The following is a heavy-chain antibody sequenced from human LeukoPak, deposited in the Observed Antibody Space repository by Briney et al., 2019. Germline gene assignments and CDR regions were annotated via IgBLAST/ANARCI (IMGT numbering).Heavy chain of an antibody. CDR2: INPNSGGT. Sequence: ASVTVSCKASGYTFTGYYMHWVRQAPGQGLEWMGWINPNSGGTNYAQKFQGRVTMTRDTSISTAYMELSRLRSDDTAVYYCARVQWLAPDDAFDIWGQGTMVTVSS. V-gene: IGHV1-2*02. D-gene: IGHD6-19*01. CDR3: ARVQWLAPDDAFDI. J-gene: IGHJ3*02. CDR1: GYTFTGYY.